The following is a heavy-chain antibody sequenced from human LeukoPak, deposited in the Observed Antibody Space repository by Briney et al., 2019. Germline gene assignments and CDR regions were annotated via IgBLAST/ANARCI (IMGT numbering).Heavy chain of an antibody. CDR1: GDYINTGHW. D-gene: IGHD4-17*01. CDR2: VFYSGKT. Sequence: SETLSLTCSVSGDYINTGHWWSWVRQPPGRGLEWIGEVFYSGKTDFNPSLKNRVTISLDKSKNQFSLKLRSLTAADTAFYFCARDRRHVRTTVTSPPSDYWGQGPLVTVSS. V-gene: IGHV4/OR15-8*02. J-gene: IGHJ4*02. CDR3: ARDRRHVRTTVTSPPSDY.